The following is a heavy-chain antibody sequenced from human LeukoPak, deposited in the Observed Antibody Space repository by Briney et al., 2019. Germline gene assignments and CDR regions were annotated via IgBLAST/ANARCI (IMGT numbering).Heavy chain of an antibody. D-gene: IGHD6-19*01. CDR1: GYTFTSYA. Sequence: ASVKVSCKASGYTFTSYAMHWVRQAPGQRLEWMGWINAGNGNTKYSQKFQGRVTITRDTSASTAYMELGSLRSEDTAVYYCARGGTPSSGWSLYYYYYGMDVWGQGTTVTVSS. V-gene: IGHV1-3*01. CDR2: INAGNGNT. CDR3: ARGGTPSSGWSLYYYYYGMDV. J-gene: IGHJ6*02.